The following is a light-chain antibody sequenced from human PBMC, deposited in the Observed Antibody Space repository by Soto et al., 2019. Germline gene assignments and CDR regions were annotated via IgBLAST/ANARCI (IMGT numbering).Light chain of an antibody. CDR3: QQYGTPLT. CDR1: QSVSSSY. J-gene: IGKJ4*01. CDR2: GVS. Sequence: EIVLTQSPCTLALSPGERSNLSCRASQSVSSSYLAWYQQKPGQAPRLLIYGVSSRATGIPDRFSGSASGTDFPLTISRLAPEDSAVYYCQQYGTPLTFGGGTKVDIK. V-gene: IGKV3-20*01.